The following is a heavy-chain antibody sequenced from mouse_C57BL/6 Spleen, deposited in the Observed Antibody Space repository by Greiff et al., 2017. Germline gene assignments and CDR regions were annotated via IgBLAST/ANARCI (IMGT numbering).Heavy chain of an antibody. CDR1: GFSLTSYG. Sequence: QVQLKESGPGLVQPSPSLSLTCTVSGFSLTSYGVHWVRQPPGKGLEWLGVIWSGGSTDYNAAFISRLSISKDNPKSQVFFKMNSLQADDAAIYYCAKKGGYARAMDYWGQGTSVTVSS. CDR2: IWSGGST. V-gene: IGHV2-4*01. J-gene: IGHJ4*01. D-gene: IGHD2-2*01. CDR3: AKKGGYARAMDY.